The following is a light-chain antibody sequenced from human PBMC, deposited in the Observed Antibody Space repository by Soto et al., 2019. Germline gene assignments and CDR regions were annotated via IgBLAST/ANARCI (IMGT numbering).Light chain of an antibody. V-gene: IGLV1-36*01. CDR2: YDD. Sequence: QSVLTQPPSVSEAPRQRVTISCSGSSSNIENNAVNWYQQLPGKTPKLLIYYDDLLSSGVSDRFSGSQSGTSASLAISGLQSEDEADYYCAAWDDSLGVYVFGTGTKLTVL. CDR3: AAWDDSLGVYV. J-gene: IGLJ1*01. CDR1: SSNIENNA.